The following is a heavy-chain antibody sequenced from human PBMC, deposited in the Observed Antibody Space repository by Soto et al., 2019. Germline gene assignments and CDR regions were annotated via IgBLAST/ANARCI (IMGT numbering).Heavy chain of an antibody. Sequence: EVQLLESGGGLVQPGGSLRLSCAASGFTFSSNAMSWVRQAPGKGLEWVSASGGDGNTYYADSVKGRFTISRDNSKNTLYLQMNSLRAEDTAVYYCAKALYYFSAMDVWGQGITVTVSS. CDR2: SGGDGNT. J-gene: IGHJ6*02. CDR3: AKALYYFSAMDV. V-gene: IGHV3-23*01. D-gene: IGHD3-10*01. CDR1: GFTFSSNA.